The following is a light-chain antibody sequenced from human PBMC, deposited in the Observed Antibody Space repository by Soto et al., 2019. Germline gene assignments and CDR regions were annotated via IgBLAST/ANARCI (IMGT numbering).Light chain of an antibody. Sequence: QSVLTQPPSVSGAPGQRVTISCTGSSSNIGAGFDVHWYRHLPGTALKLLIYDNNNRPSGVPDRFSGSRSGTSASLAITGLQAEDEAHYYCQSYDSTLSGSIFGGGTKLTVL. CDR2: DNN. J-gene: IGLJ2*01. CDR3: QSYDSTLSGSI. CDR1: SSNIGAGFD. V-gene: IGLV1-40*01.